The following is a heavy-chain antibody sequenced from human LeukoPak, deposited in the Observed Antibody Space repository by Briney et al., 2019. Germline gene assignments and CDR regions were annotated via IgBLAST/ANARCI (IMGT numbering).Heavy chain of an antibody. Sequence: QPGGSLRLSCAASGFTFSSYAMHWVRQAPGKGLEWVAIISHDGSNKYYADSVKGRFTISRDNSKNTLYLQMNSLRAEDTAVYYCARERAVRSLRYQLQANDYWGQGTLVTVSS. J-gene: IGHJ4*02. V-gene: IGHV3-30*04. CDR3: ARERAVRSLRYQLQANDY. D-gene: IGHD2-2*01. CDR1: GFTFSSYA. CDR2: ISHDGSNK.